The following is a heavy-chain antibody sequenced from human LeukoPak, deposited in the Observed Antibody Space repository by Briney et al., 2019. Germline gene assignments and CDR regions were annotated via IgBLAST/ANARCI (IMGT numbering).Heavy chain of an antibody. CDR1: GGSISSISSFY. Sequence: SETLSLTCTVSGGSISSISSFYWSWIRQSPGKGLEWIGYIYYNGNTNYNPSLQSRVTISIDTSKNQFSLRLRSVTAADTAMYYCARLPGCSGADCFRAFDIWGQGTMVTVSS. CDR3: ARLPGCSGADCFRAFDI. J-gene: IGHJ3*02. CDR2: IYYNGNT. V-gene: IGHV4-59*08. D-gene: IGHD2-21*02.